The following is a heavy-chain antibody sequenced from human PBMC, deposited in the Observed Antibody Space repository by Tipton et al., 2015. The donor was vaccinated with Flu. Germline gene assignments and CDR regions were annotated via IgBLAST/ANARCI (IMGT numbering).Heavy chain of an antibody. CDR3: VRTDYYDGRHYHTPALCDF. CDR1: GFSISSGYY. Sequence: TLSLTCAVSGFSISSGYYWGWIRQPPGKGLEWIGSVYYRGNAYYNPSLKRRVTISVDTSKNLFSLKLNSVTAADAAVYYCVRTDYYDGRHYHTPALCDFWRQRTLVTVSS. J-gene: IGHJ4*02. D-gene: IGHD3-22*01. V-gene: IGHV4-38-2*01. CDR2: VYYRGNA.